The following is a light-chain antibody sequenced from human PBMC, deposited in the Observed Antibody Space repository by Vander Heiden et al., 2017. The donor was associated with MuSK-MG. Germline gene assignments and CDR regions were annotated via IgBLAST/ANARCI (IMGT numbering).Light chain of an antibody. CDR3: RQSMEPALT. Sequence: EIVMTQSPLSLAVTPGQPASISCKSTQSLSHNDGKTYLYWFLQRPGRSPQLLIDEVFNRFSGVPDRFSGSGSWTDFTLNISRVEADDVGVYYCRQSMEPALTFGHGTKIEVK. V-gene: IGKV2D-29*02. J-gene: IGKJ3*01. CDR1: QSLSHNDGKTY. CDR2: EVF.